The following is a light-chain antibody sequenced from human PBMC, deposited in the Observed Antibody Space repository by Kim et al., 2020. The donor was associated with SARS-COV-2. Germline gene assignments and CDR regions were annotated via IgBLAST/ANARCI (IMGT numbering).Light chain of an antibody. CDR3: QQYNGSPLT. J-gene: IGKJ4*01. CDR1: QSISSW. Sequence: ASVGDRVTITCRASQSISSWLAWYQQKPGKAPKLLIYKASSLESGVPSRFSGSGSGTEFTLTISSLQPDDFATYYCQQYNGSPLTFGGGTKVDIK. V-gene: IGKV1-5*03. CDR2: KAS.